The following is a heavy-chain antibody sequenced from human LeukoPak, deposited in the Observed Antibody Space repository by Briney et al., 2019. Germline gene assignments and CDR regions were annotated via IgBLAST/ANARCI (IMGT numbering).Heavy chain of an antibody. J-gene: IGHJ5*02. CDR2: ISGSDDNT. CDR1: GFTFNNYA. D-gene: IGHD3-22*01. V-gene: IGHV3-23*01. Sequence: GGSLRLSCAASGFTFNNYAMSWVRQAPGKGLEWVSTISGSDDNTYYADSVKGRFTISRDISKNTLYLQMNSLRADDTAVYYCARDGDYDSSGYYPWGQGTLVTVSS. CDR3: ARDGDYDSSGYYP.